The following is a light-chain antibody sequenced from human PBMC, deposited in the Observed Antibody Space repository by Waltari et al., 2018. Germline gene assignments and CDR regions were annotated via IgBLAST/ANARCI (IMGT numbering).Light chain of an antibody. Sequence: EVVLTQSPATLSLSPGERATLSCRASQSVSTSLGWYQQKPGQTPRLLIYDASTRATGIPARFSGSGDGTDFTLTITSLEPEDFAVYYCQQRSNWPPVVTFGGGTKVEIK. CDR3: QQRSNWPPVVT. CDR2: DAS. J-gene: IGKJ4*01. V-gene: IGKV3-11*01. CDR1: QSVSTS.